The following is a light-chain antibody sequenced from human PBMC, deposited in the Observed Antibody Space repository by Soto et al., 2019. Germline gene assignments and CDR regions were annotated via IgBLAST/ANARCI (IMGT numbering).Light chain of an antibody. CDR3: QQYGTSPPVT. Sequence: EIVLTQSPGTLSLSPGERATLSCRASQSVSSSYLAWYQQKPGQAPRLLIYGASSRATGIPDRFSGHASVKDFTLTISRLAPEDLAVYYCQQYGTSPPVTFGVGTKVEIK. CDR1: QSVSSSY. CDR2: GAS. V-gene: IGKV3-20*01. J-gene: IGKJ4*01.